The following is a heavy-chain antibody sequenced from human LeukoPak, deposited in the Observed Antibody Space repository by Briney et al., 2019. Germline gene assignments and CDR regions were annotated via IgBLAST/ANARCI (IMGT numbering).Heavy chain of an antibody. D-gene: IGHD4-17*01. Sequence: GGSLRLSCAASGFTFSDYYMSWIRQAPGKGLEWVGFIRSKAYGGTTEYAASVKGRFTISRDDSKSIAYLQMNSLKTEDTAVCYCTSTGDDYGDYGGWFDPWGQGTLVTVSS. CDR1: GFTFSDYY. J-gene: IGHJ5*02. V-gene: IGHV3-49*03. CDR2: IRSKAYGGTT. CDR3: TSTGDDYGDYGGWFDP.